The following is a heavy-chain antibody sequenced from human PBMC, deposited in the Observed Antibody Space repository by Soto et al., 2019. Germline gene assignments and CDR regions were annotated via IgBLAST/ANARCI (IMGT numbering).Heavy chain of an antibody. D-gene: IGHD6-6*01. V-gene: IGHV1-69*01. CDR2: IIPIFGTA. CDR1: GGTFSSSA. J-gene: IGHJ4*02. CDR3: ARGGISSAAPYFLDY. Sequence: QVQLVQSGAEVKKPGSSVKVSCKASGGTFSSSAISWVRQAPGQGLEWMGGIIPIFGTANYAQEFQGRVTITADESTSTAYMELSSLRSEDTAVYYCARGGISSAAPYFLDYWGQGPLVTVSS.